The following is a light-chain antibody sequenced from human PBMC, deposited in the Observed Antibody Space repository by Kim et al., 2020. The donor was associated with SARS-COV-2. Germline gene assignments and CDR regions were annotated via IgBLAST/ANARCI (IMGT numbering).Light chain of an antibody. CDR3: QQSRTYPYT. J-gene: IGKJ2*01. CDR1: QRVSNW. CDR2: MVS. Sequence: DIQMTQSPSTLSASVGDRVTITCRASQRVSNWLAWYQQKPGKAPKLLIYMVSSLETGVSSRFSGSGSGTEFTLIISSLQPDDFATYYCQQSRTYPYTFGQGTKLEI. V-gene: IGKV1-5*03.